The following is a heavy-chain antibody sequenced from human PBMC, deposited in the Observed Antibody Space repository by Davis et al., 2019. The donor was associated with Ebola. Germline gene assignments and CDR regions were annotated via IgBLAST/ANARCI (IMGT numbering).Heavy chain of an antibody. CDR1: GFTFSSYA. D-gene: IGHD6-6*01. CDR3: ARGWNEYSTSAYDN. V-gene: IGHV3-30-3*01. CDR2: ISYDGSNE. Sequence: GESLKISCAASGFTFSSYAMSWVRQAPGKGLEWVAVISYDGSNEYYADSVKGRFTISRDNSKNTLYLQMNSLRAEDTAVYYCARGWNEYSTSAYDNWGQGTLVTVSS. J-gene: IGHJ4*02.